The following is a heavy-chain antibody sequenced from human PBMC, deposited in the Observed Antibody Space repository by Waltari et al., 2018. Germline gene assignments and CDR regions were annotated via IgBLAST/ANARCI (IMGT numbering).Heavy chain of an antibody. J-gene: IGHJ5*02. CDR3: ARDLYQFGPPYWFDP. D-gene: IGHD3-16*01. V-gene: IGHV3-21*01. Sequence: EVQLVESGGGLVKPEGSLRLSCAASGFTFSSYSMNWVRPAQVNGLEWVSSMSSSSSYIYYADSVKGRFTISRDNAKNSLYLQMNSLRAEDTAVYYCARDLYQFGPPYWFDPWGQGTLVTVSS. CDR1: GFTFSSYS. CDR2: MSSSSSYI.